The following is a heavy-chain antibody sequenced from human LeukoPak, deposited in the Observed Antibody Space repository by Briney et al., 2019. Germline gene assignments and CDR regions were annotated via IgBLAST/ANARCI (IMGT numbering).Heavy chain of an antibody. CDR1: GGSISSGDYY. D-gene: IGHD3-22*01. Sequence: PSQTLSLTCTVSGGSISSGDYYWSWIRQPPGKGLKWIGYIYYSGSTYYNPSLKSRVTISVDTSKNQFSLKLSSVTAADTAVYYCARAPPYYDSSGYYFDYWGQGTLVTVSS. J-gene: IGHJ4*02. CDR3: ARAPPYYDSSGYYFDY. V-gene: IGHV4-30-4*01. CDR2: IYYSGST.